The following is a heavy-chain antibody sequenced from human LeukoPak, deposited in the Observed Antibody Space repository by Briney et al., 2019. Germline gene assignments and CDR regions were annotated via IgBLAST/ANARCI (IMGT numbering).Heavy chain of an antibody. J-gene: IGHJ6*03. D-gene: IGHD4/OR15-4a*01. V-gene: IGHV4-59*02. CDR2: IYNSGIT. CDR1: GGSVSSHF. CDR3: ARDHLPAGAPGYYMDV. Sequence: PSETLSLACTVSGGSVSSHFWSWIRQPPGKGLEWIGYIYNSGITNYNPSLKSRVTMSVDTSKNQFSLMLRSVTAADTAVYYCARDHLPAGAPGYYMDVWGKGTRSPSP.